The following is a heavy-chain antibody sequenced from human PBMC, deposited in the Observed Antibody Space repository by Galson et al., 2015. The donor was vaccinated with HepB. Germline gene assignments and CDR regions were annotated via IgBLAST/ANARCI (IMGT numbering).Heavy chain of an antibody. CDR1: GFTFSSYG. CDR3: AKELGKGGYEIWGVDY. CDR2: ISYDGSNK. V-gene: IGHV3-30*18. Sequence: SLRLSCAASGFTFSSYGMHWVRQAPGKGLEWVAVISYDGSNKYYADSVKGRFTISRDNSKNTLYLQMNSLRAEDTAVYYCAKELGKGGYEIWGVDYWGQGTLVTVSS. J-gene: IGHJ4*02. D-gene: IGHD5-12*01.